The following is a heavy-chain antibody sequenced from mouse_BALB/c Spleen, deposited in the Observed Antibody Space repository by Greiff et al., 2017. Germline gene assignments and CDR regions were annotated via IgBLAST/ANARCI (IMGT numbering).Heavy chain of an antibody. CDR2: ISSGGST. D-gene: IGHD1-1*01. CDR3: ARGGSTTVGFDY. Sequence: EVKLVESGGGLAKPGGSLKLSCAASGFTFSSYAMSWVRQTPEKRLEWVASISSGGSTYYPDSVKGRFTISRDNARNILYLQMSSLRSEDTAMYYCARGGSTTVGFDYWGQGTTLTVSS. V-gene: IGHV5-6-5*01. CDR1: GFTFSSYA. J-gene: IGHJ2*01.